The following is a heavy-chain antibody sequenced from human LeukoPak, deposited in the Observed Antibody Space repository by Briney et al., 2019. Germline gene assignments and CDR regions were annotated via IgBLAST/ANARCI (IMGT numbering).Heavy chain of an antibody. CDR1: GFTFSSYA. CDR2: ISGSGGST. CDR3: AKAEATTVTKFYYYGMDV. V-gene: IGHV3-23*01. J-gene: IGHJ6*02. Sequence: GGSLRLSCAASGFTFSSYAMSWVRQAPGKGLEWVSAISGSGGSTYYADSVKGRFTISRDNSKNTLYLQMNSLRAEDTAVYYCAKAEATTVTKFYYYGMDVWGQGTTVTVSS. D-gene: IGHD4-17*01.